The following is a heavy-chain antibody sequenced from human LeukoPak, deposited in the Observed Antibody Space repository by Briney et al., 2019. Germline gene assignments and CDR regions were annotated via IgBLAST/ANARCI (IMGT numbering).Heavy chain of an antibody. CDR2: ISGSGGST. Sequence: PGGSLRLSCAASGFTFSSYAMSWVRQAPGKGLEWVSAISGSGGSTYYADSVKGRFTISRDNSKNTLYLQMNSLSAEDAAVYYCEKDSKDYYGHGFDPWGQGTMVTVSS. J-gene: IGHJ5*02. V-gene: IGHV3-23*01. CDR3: EKDSKDYYGHGFDP. D-gene: IGHD3-10*01. CDR1: GFTFSSYA.